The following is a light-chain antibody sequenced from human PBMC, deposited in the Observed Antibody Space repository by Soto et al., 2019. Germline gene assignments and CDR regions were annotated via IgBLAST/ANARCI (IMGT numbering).Light chain of an antibody. J-gene: IGKJ2*01. V-gene: IGKV3-20*01. CDR1: QTVRNNY. CDR2: DAS. CDR3: QQYDSSPFT. Sequence: EFVLTQSPGTLSLSPGERATLSCRASQTVRNNYLAWYQQKPGQAPRLLIYDASSRATGIPDRFSGGGSGTDFTLTISRLEPEDFAVYYCQQYDSSPFTFGQGTKVDIK.